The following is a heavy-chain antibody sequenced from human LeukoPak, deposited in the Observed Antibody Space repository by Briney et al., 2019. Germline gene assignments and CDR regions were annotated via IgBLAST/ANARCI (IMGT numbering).Heavy chain of an antibody. CDR1: GFTFSSYA. D-gene: IGHD3-22*01. V-gene: IGHV3-23*01. CDR2: ISGSGGST. CDR3: ARAYDSSGYYYDY. J-gene: IGHJ4*02. Sequence: GGSLRLSCAASGFTFSSYAMSWVRQAPGKGLEWVSAISGSGGSTYYADSVKGRFTISRDNSKNTLYLQMNSLRAEDTAVYYCARAYDSSGYYYDYWGQGTLVTVSS.